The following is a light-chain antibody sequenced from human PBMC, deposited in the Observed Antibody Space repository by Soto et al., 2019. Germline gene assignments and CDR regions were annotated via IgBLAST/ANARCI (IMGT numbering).Light chain of an antibody. CDR3: LLSYSGGNWV. Sequence: QTVVTQEPSLTVSPGGTVTLTCGSNTGAVTSGHYPHWLQQRPGQAPRTLIYDTSNKQSWTPARFSGSLLGGKAALTLSGAQPEDEADYYCLLSYSGGNWVFGGGTKLPS. CDR1: TGAVTSGHY. J-gene: IGLJ3*02. CDR2: DTS. V-gene: IGLV7-46*01.